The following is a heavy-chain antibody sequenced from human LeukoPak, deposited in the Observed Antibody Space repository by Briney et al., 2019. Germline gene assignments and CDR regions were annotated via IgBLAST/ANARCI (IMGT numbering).Heavy chain of an antibody. Sequence: ASVKVSCKASGYTFTSYDIDWVRQATGQGVEWVGLMDPNSGNTGYAQKCQGRVTRAKTTSISTAYMELSSLRSEDTAVYYCGRGLSSGDYWGQGTLVTVSS. D-gene: IGHD6-19*01. J-gene: IGHJ4*02. CDR1: GYTFTSYD. V-gene: IGHV1-8*01. CDR3: GRGLSSGDY. CDR2: MDPNSGNT.